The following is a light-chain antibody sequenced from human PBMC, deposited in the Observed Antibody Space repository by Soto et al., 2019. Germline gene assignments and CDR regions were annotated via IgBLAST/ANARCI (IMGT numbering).Light chain of an antibody. V-gene: IGLV2-14*01. CDR3: SSYTSSSTYVV. CDR2: DVT. J-gene: IGLJ2*01. Sequence: QSALTQPASVSGSPGQSITISCTGTSSDVGGFNHVSWFQQHPNRAPKFLIYDVTNRPSGVSNRFSGSKSGNTASLTISGLQADDEADYYCSSYTSSSTYVVFGGGTKLTVL. CDR1: SSDVGGFNH.